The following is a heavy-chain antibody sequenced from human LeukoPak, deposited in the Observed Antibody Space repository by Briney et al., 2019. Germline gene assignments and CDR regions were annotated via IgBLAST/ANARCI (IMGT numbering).Heavy chain of an antibody. CDR2: IIPILGIA. CDR1: GGTFSSYA. Sequence: SVKVSCKASGGTFSSYAISWVRQAPGQGLEWMGRIIPILGIANYAQKFQGRVTITADKSTSTAYMDLSSLRSEDTAVYYCARGGWDYYGSGGFDPWGQGTLVTVSS. CDR3: ARGGWDYYGSGGFDP. D-gene: IGHD3-10*01. J-gene: IGHJ5*02. V-gene: IGHV1-69*04.